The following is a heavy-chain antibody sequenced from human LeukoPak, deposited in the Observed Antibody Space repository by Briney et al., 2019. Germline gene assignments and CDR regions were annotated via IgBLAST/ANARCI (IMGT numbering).Heavy chain of an antibody. CDR3: ARMYYYDSTTSDHFDY. CDR2: IYYSGST. Sequence: SETLSLTCTVSGGSISSYYWSWIRQPPGKGLEWIGYIYYSGSTNYNPSLKSRVTISVDTSKNQFSLKLSSVTAADTAVYYCARMYYYDSTTSDHFDYWGQGTLVTVSS. J-gene: IGHJ4*02. D-gene: IGHD3-22*01. V-gene: IGHV4-59*01. CDR1: GGSISSYY.